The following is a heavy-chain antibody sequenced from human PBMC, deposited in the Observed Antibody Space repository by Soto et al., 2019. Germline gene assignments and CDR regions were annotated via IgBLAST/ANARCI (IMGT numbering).Heavy chain of an antibody. CDR3: ARGGGVGVAGSAAFDM. CDR1: GYPVTAYY. J-gene: IGHJ3*02. Sequence: QLHLVQSGAVVKKPGASVTVSCSASGYPVTAYYMHWVRQAPGRGLEWMGGINPATGAAKYTQTFQGRVTMARDTATSTVFMELRGPTSEDPAVFFCARGGGVGVAGSAAFDMWGQGTLVTVSS. CDR2: INPATGAA. D-gene: IGHD3-3*01. V-gene: IGHV1-2*02.